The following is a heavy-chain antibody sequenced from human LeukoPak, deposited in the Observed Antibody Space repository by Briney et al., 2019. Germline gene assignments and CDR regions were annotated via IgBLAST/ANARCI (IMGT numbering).Heavy chain of an antibody. V-gene: IGHV3-7*01. CDR3: ARALDDSSFSPIDY. CDR2: IKQDGSEK. Sequence: PGGSLRLSCAASGFTFSSYWMSWVRQAPGKGLEWVANIKQDGSEKYYVDSVKGRFTISRDNAKNSLYLQMNSLRAEDTAVYYCARALDDSSFSPIDYWGQGTLVTVSS. CDR1: GFTFSSYW. J-gene: IGHJ4*02. D-gene: IGHD3-22*01.